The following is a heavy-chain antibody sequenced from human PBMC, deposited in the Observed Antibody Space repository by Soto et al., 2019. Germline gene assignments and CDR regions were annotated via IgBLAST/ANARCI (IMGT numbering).Heavy chain of an antibody. J-gene: IGHJ6*02. D-gene: IGHD3-10*01. CDR1: GGTFSSYA. CDR2: IIRIFGTP. CDR3: ARQGSNEYYYYGMDV. Sequence: QVQLVQSGAEVKKPGSSVKVSCKASGGTFSSYAINWVRQAPGQGLEWMGGIIRIFGTPDYAQRFQGRVTITADEFTSTAYMVLSSLRSEDTAVYYCARQGSNEYYYYGMDVWGQGTTVTVSS. V-gene: IGHV1-69*12.